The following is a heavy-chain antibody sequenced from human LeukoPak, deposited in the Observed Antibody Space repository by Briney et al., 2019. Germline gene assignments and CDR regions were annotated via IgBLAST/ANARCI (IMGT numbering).Heavy chain of an antibody. CDR2: IDRDGSRI. CDR3: VRGNDYGGPHY. V-gene: IGHV3-74*01. J-gene: IGHJ4*02. CDR1: EFTFNNYW. D-gene: IGHD4-23*01. Sequence: PGGSLRLSCAASEFTFNNYWMHWVRQAPGKGLVWVSRIDRDGSRINYADSVKGRFTISRDNGKNTLFLQMNSLRAEDAAVYYCVRGNDYGGPHYWGQGTLVTVSS.